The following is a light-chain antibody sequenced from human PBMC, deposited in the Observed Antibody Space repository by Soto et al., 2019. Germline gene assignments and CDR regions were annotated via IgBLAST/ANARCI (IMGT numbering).Light chain of an antibody. J-gene: IGKJ1*01. CDR1: QSIFSNY. Sequence: EVMLTQSPGTLSLSPGERATLSCRASQSIFSNYLAWYQQKSGQAPRLLIYGASNRATGIPDRFSGSGSGTGFTLTVSRLEPEGFAVYYCQQYGTSPRTFGQGTKVEFK. CDR2: GAS. CDR3: QQYGTSPRT. V-gene: IGKV3-20*01.